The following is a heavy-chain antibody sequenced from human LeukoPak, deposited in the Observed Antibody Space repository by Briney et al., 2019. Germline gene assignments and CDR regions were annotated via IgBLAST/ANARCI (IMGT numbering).Heavy chain of an antibody. CDR3: AKDRGARPTDAFDI. J-gene: IGHJ3*02. Sequence: ETLSLTCTVSGGSISSRSYYWGWIRQPPGKGLEWVSAISGSGGSTYYADSVKGRFTISRDNSKNTLYLQMNSLRAEDTAVYYCAKDRGARPTDAFDIWGQGTMVTVSS. D-gene: IGHD3-10*01. CDR1: GGSISSRSYY. V-gene: IGHV3-23*01. CDR2: ISGSGGST.